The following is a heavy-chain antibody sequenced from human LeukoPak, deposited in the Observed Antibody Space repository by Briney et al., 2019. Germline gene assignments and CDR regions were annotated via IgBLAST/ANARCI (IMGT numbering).Heavy chain of an antibody. J-gene: IGHJ3*02. V-gene: IGHV3-9*03. Sequence: GRSLRLSCAASGFTFDDYAMHWVRQAPGKGLEWVSGISWNSGSIGYADSVKGRFTISRDNAKNSLYMQMNSLRAEDMALYYCAKDEFVASDFTGAFDIWGQGTMVTVSS. D-gene: IGHD2-8*02. CDR3: AKDEFVASDFTGAFDI. CDR1: GFTFDDYA. CDR2: ISWNSGSI.